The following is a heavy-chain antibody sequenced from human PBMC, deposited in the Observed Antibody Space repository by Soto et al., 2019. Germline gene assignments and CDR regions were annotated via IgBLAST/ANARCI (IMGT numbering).Heavy chain of an antibody. J-gene: IGHJ4*02. V-gene: IGHV4-31*03. CDR2: IYYSGST. CDR3: ARVGGAGDNLDY. Sequence: QVQLQESGPGLVKPSQTLSLTCTVSGGSISSGGYYWSWIRQHPGKGLEWIGYIYYSGSTYHNPSLKRRDTISVDTSKNQVPLKLSSVTAADTAVYYGARVGGAGDNLDYWGQGTLVTVSS. D-gene: IGHD1-26*01. CDR1: GGSISSGGYY.